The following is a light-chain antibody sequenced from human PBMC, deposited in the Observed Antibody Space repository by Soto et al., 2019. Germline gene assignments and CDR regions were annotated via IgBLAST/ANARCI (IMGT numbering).Light chain of an antibody. CDR3: QQYNNWPWT. V-gene: IGKV3-15*01. CDR1: QNVGNN. CDR2: AAS. Sequence: EIVMTQSPATLSVSPGERATLSYRASQNVGNNLVWYQQKPGQAPILLIYAASTRATGIPARFSGSGSGTEFTLTISSLQSVDFAVYSCQQYNNWPWTFGQGTKVDIK. J-gene: IGKJ1*01.